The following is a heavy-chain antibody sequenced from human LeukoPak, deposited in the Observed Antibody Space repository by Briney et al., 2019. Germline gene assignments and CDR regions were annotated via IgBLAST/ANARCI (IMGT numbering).Heavy chain of an antibody. Sequence: GGSLRLSCAASGFTFSSNYMSWVRQAPGKGLEWVSVIYSGGSTYYADSVKGRFTISRDNSKNTLYLQMNSLRAEDTAVYYCARAGRGYSYGYSDGTYDYWGQGTLVTVSS. D-gene: IGHD5-18*01. J-gene: IGHJ4*02. CDR2: IYSGGST. CDR1: GFTFSSNY. V-gene: IGHV3-53*01. CDR3: ARAGRGYSYGYSDGTYDY.